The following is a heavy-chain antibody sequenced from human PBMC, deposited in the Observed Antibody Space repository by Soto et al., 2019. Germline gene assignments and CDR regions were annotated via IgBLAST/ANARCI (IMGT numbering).Heavy chain of an antibody. CDR1: GDSISSYY. CDR2: VSNGGGT. V-gene: IGHV4-59*01. J-gene: IGHJ4*02. D-gene: IGHD1-26*01. CDR3: ARGSINVGAQVNDC. Sequence: SETLSLTCTVSGDSISSYYWSWFRQPPGKGLQWIGYVSNGGGTNYNPSLWSRVTISLDTSKNQFSLGLSSVTAGDTAVYFCARGSINVGAQVNDCWGQGTLVTVSS.